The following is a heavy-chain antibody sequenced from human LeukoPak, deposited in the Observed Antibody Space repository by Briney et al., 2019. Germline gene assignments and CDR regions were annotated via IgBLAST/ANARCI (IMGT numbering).Heavy chain of an antibody. CDR3: ATDGGDYGRRGFDY. V-gene: IGHV4-39*07. D-gene: IGHD4-17*01. CDR2: MYYSGST. CDR1: GGSISSSSYY. J-gene: IGHJ4*02. Sequence: SETLSLTCTVSGGSISSSSYYWGWIRQPPGKGLEWIGSMYYSGSTYHNPSLKSRVTTSVDTSKNQFSLKLSSVTAADTAVYYCATDGGDYGRRGFDYWGQGTLVTVSS.